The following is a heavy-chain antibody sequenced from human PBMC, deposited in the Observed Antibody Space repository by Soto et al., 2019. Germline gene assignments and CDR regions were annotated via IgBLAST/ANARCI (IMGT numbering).Heavy chain of an antibody. D-gene: IGHD2-21*01. Sequence: ASVKVSCKASGYNFISYGISWVRQAPGQGLEWMGRISAYNGSTNYAQKVQGRVTMTTDTSTSTAYMELRSLRSDDTAVYYCARGVDAYGYWGQGTLVTVSS. J-gene: IGHJ4*02. CDR2: ISAYNGST. V-gene: IGHV1-18*01. CDR3: ARGVDAYGY. CDR1: GYNFISYG.